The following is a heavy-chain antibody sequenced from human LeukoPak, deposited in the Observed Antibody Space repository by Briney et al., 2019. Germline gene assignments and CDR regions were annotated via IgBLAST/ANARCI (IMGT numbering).Heavy chain of an antibody. D-gene: IGHD2-15*01. CDR2: TYYRSQWSN. CDR3: ARDVRRVVGA. Sequence: SQTLSLTCAISGVSISSNSAAWNWIRQSPSRGLEWLGRTYYRSQWSNDYGVSVESRITINPDISKNQFSLQLNSVTPEDTAVYYCARDVRRVVGAWGEGTLVAVSS. CDR1: GVSISSNSAA. J-gene: IGHJ5*02. V-gene: IGHV6-1*01.